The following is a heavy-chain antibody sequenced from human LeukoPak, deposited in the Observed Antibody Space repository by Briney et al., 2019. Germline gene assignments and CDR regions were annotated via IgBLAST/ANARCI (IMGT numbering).Heavy chain of an antibody. Sequence: PSETLSLTCSVCGGSISDGLYYWGWLRQPPGKGLQWIASIYYSGNTYYNPSLRSRVTISRDTSKNQFFLTLTSVTAADTAVYFCARRPGSYEPGHGDDNWGQGILVTVSS. CDR3: ARRPGSYEPGHGDDN. V-gene: IGHV4-39*01. CDR2: IYYSGNT. CDR1: GGSISDGLYY. J-gene: IGHJ4*02. D-gene: IGHD3-3*01.